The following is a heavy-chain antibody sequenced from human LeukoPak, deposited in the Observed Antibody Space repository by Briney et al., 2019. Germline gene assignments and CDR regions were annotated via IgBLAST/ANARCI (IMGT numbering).Heavy chain of an antibody. J-gene: IGHJ4*02. V-gene: IGHV3-30*04. CDR3: ARDGPYDILTGYSFDY. D-gene: IGHD3-9*01. CDR2: ISYDGSNK. CDR1: GFTFSSYA. Sequence: PGRSLRLSCAASGFTFSSYAMHWVRQAPGKGLEWVAVISYDGSNKYYADSVKGRFTISRDNSKNTLYLQMNSLRSEDTAVYYCARDGPYDILTGYSFDYWGQGTLVTVSS.